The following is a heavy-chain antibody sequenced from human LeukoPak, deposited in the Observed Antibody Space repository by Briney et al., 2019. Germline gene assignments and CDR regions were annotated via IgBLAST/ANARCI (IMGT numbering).Heavy chain of an antibody. V-gene: IGHV3-23*01. D-gene: IGHD1-26*01. Sequence: GGSLRLSCAASGFIFSNHAMSWVRQTPGKGLEWVSAIGGSGDSTYYADSVKGRFTISRDNSKNTLYLQMNSLRAEDTAVYYCASIPRTVGATLDYYYGMDVWGQGTTVTVSS. J-gene: IGHJ6*02. CDR2: IGGSGDST. CDR1: GFIFSNHA. CDR3: ASIPRTVGATLDYYYGMDV.